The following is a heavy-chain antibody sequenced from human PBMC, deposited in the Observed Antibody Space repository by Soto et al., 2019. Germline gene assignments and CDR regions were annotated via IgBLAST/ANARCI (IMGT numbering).Heavy chain of an antibody. D-gene: IGHD3-22*01. CDR3: AKERGHNSGYPILDQ. J-gene: IGHJ1*01. Sequence: EVQLLESGGGLAQPGGSLRLSCAASGFSIDSYAMNWVRQAPGKGLEWISMIRNSGESTYYAESVKGRFTISRDSSKNTLKMQMNGLRVEDTAVFSCAKERGHNSGYPILDQWGQGTLVTVSS. CDR2: IRNSGEST. V-gene: IGHV3-23*01. CDR1: GFSIDSYA.